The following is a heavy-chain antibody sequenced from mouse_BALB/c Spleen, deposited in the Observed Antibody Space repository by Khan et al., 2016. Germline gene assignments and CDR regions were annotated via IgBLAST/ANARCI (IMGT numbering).Heavy chain of an antibody. V-gene: IGHV14-3*02. Sequence: VQLKESGAELVKPGASVKLSCTASGFNIKDTYIHWVKQRPEQGLEWIGRIDPANGNTKYDPKFQGKATITADTSSNTAYLQLSSLTSEDTAVYYCSRSPYGDWFAYWGQGTLVTVSA. J-gene: IGHJ3*01. D-gene: IGHD2-13*01. CDR2: IDPANGNT. CDR1: GFNIKDTY. CDR3: SRSPYGDWFAY.